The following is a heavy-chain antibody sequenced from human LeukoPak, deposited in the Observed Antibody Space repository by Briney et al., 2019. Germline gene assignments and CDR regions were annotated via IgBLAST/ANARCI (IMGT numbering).Heavy chain of an antibody. CDR3: ASTFPYCSEDDCAV. Sequence: GGSLRLSCAASGFTFSSYAMSWVRQAPGKGLEWVSAISGRGGSTYYADSVKGRFTIPRDNAKNSLYLQMNNLRVEDTAVYYCASTFPYCSEDDCAVGGQGTLVTVSS. CDR2: ISGRGGST. D-gene: IGHD2-15*01. V-gene: IGHV3-23*01. J-gene: IGHJ1*01. CDR1: GFTFSSYA.